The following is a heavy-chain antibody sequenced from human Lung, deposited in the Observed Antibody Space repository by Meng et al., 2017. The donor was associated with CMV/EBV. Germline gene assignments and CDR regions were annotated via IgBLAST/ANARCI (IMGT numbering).Heavy chain of an antibody. J-gene: IGHJ4*02. CDR1: GYTLISVS. CDR2: ININTGNS. Sequence: VQLGQAGPEWRKPWDLVKVSCHVAGYTLISVSINCVRYAPGQWLEWMGWININTGNSTYAQGFLGRFVFSLDTSVSTAYLQICSLTAEDTAVDLCARWNGRDRNFDYWGQGTLVTVSS. CDR3: ARWNGRDRNFDY. D-gene: IGHD1-1*01. V-gene: IGHV7-4-1*01.